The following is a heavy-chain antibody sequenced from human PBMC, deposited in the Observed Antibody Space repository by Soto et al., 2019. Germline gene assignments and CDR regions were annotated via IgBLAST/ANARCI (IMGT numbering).Heavy chain of an antibody. D-gene: IGHD6-13*01. CDR2: ISSGIGTL. J-gene: IGHJ4*02. V-gene: IGHV3-48*02. CDR3: AREERAADY. CDR1: GFTFSSYS. Sequence: EVQLVESGGGLVQPGGSLRLSCAASGFTFSSYSMNWCGRPPGRGLEWFSSISSGIGTLYYADSVKGRFTSSRDNAKNSLYVRMNSLRDEDTAVYYCAREERAADYRGQGTLVTVSS.